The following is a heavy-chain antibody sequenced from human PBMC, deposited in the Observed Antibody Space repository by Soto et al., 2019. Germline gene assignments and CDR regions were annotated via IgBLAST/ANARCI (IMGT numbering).Heavy chain of an antibody. V-gene: IGHV3-30*18. J-gene: IGHJ3*02. CDR3: AKDCRGYSSGSDDFDI. CDR2: ISYDGSNK. D-gene: IGHD6-19*01. Sequence: LRLSCAPSGFTFSTYGMHGVRQAPGKGLEWVAIISYDGSNKYYADSVKGRFTISRDNSKNTLYLQMNSLRAEDTAVYYCAKDCRGYSSGSDDFDIWGQGTMVTVSS. CDR1: GFTFSTYG.